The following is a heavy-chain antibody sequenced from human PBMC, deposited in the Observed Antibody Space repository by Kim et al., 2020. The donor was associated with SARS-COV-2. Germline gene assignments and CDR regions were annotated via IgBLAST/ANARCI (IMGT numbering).Heavy chain of an antibody. V-gene: IGHV3-23*01. CDR2: ISGSGGST. D-gene: IGHD1-26*01. J-gene: IGHJ6*02. Sequence: GGSLRLSCAASGFTFSSYAMSWVRQAPGKGLEWVSTISGSGGSTYYADSVKGRFTISRDNSKNTLYLQMNSLRAEDTAIYHCAKEEWSAGSFYYDGMDVWGQGTTVTVSS. CDR3: AKEEWSAGSFYYDGMDV. CDR1: GFTFSSYA.